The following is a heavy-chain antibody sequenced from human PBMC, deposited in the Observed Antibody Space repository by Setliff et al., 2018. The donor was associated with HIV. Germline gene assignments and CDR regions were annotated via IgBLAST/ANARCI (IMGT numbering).Heavy chain of an antibody. V-gene: IGHV4-39*01. CDR1: GGSISSSDYY. D-gene: IGHD6-13*01. J-gene: IGHJ4*02. CDR2: IYYSGST. Sequence: SETLSLTCTVSGGSISSSDYYWGWIRQPPGKGLEGIGSIYYSGSTYYNPSLKSRVTISVDTSKKQFSLKLSSVTAAYTAVYCGARRGSWGDAPYYFDYWGQGTLVTVSA. CDR3: ARRGSWGDAPYYFDY.